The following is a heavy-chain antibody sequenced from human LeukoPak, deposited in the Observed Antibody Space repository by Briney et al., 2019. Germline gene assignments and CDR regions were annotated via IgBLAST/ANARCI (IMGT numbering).Heavy chain of an antibody. CDR3: TRLVGGGRNYFDY. D-gene: IGHD2-15*01. Sequence: PSETLSLTCTVSGGSISSYYWSWIRQPPGKGLEWIGYIYYSGSTDYNPSLKSRVTISVDTSKNQFSLKLSSVTAADTAVYYCTRLVGGGRNYFDYWGQGTLVTVSS. J-gene: IGHJ4*02. CDR2: IYYSGST. CDR1: GGSISSYY. V-gene: IGHV4-59*08.